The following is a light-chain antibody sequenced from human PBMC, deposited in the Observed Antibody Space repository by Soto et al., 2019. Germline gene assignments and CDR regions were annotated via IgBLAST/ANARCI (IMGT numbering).Light chain of an antibody. Sequence: QSALTQPASVSGSPGQSITISCTGTSSDVGGYNYVSWYQHHPGKAPKLMIYDVSNRPSRVSNRFSASKSGNTASLTISGLQAEDEADYYCCSYSTSTTGVFGGGTKVTVL. CDR3: CSYSTSTTGV. CDR1: SSDVGGYNY. V-gene: IGLV2-14*01. CDR2: DVS. J-gene: IGLJ3*02.